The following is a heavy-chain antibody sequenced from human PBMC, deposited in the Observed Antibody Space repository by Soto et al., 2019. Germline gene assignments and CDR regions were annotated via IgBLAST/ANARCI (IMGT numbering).Heavy chain of an antibody. V-gene: IGHV4-59*08. Sequence: SEILSFTCTVSGGSISNFYWSWIRQPPGKGLEWIGYVYYTGSTSYNPSLKRRVTFSADSSRGQFSLRLNSVTAADTAVYYCARTVLGPDLLADSFVDYYYYMDVWGQGTTVTVSS. CDR1: GGSISNFY. J-gene: IGHJ6*03. CDR3: ARTVLGPDLLADSFVDYYYYMDV. CDR2: VYYTGST. D-gene: IGHD3-9*01.